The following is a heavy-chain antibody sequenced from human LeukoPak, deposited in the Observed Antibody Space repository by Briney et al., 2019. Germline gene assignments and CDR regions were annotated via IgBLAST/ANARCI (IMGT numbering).Heavy chain of an antibody. CDR2: IYYRGST. CDR3: ARHSDYFDSSGSNWFDP. CDR1: GGSISSGGYY. Sequence: SGTLSLTCTVSGGSISSGGYYWSWIRQPPGKGLEWIGYIYYRGSTNYNPSLKSRVTISVDSSKNQFSLKLSSVTAADTAVYYCARHSDYFDSSGSNWFDPWGQGTLVTVSS. D-gene: IGHD3-22*01. V-gene: IGHV4-61*08. J-gene: IGHJ5*02.